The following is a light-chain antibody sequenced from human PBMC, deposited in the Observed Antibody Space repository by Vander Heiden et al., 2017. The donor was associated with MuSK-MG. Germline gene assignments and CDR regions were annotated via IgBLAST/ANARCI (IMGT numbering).Light chain of an antibody. CDR3: QQYGDSPLT. CDR2: DAF. Sequence: VLMQSPGTLSLSPGERATLSCRASQTVRSSYLAWYQQKPGQAPRLLIYDAFSRATGIPDRFSGSGSETDFTRTINSLEPEDCAVYFCQQYGDSPLTFGGGTKVEMK. V-gene: IGKV3-20*01. J-gene: IGKJ4*01. CDR1: QTVRSSY.